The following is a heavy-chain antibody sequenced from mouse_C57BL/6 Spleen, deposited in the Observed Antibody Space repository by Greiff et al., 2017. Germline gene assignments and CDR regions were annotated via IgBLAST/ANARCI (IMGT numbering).Heavy chain of an antibody. CDR2: IWSGGST. J-gene: IGHJ4*01. CDR1: GFSLTSYG. Sequence: VQLVESGPGLVQPSQSLSITCTVSGFSLTSYGVHWVRQSPGKGLEWLGVIWSGGSTDYNAAFISRLSISKDNSKSQVFFKMNSLQADDTAIYYCARTASGTGTWDYAMDYWGQGTSVTVSS. CDR3: ARTASGTGTWDYAMDY. D-gene: IGHD4-1*01. V-gene: IGHV2-2*01.